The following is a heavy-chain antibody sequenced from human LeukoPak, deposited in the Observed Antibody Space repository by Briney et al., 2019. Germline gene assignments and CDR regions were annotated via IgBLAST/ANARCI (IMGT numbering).Heavy chain of an antibody. D-gene: IGHD3-10*01. J-gene: IGHJ6*02. V-gene: IGHV3-23*01. CDR2: VSGSGGST. Sequence: GGSLRLSCAASGFTFSSYAMSWVRQAPGKGLEWVSAVSGSGGSTYYADSVKGRFTISRDNSKNTPYLQMNSLRAEDTAVYYCAKDFREYYYGSGSYGMDVWGQGTTVTVSS. CDR3: AKDFREYYYGSGSYGMDV. CDR1: GFTFSSYA.